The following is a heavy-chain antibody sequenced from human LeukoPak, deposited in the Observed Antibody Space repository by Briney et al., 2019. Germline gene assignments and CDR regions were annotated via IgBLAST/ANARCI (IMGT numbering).Heavy chain of an antibody. CDR2: IYGSGHTT. V-gene: IGHV3-23*01. J-gene: IGHJ5*02. Sequence: PGGSLRLSCAASGFTFTSHVMSWVRQTPGKELEWVSAIYGSGHTTYYADSVRGRFIISRDNSKKMLYLQMNSLRAEDTATYYCARESIRSGSLKWFDPWGQGTLVTVSS. CDR1: GFTFTSHV. CDR3: ARESIRSGSLKWFDP. D-gene: IGHD3-3*01.